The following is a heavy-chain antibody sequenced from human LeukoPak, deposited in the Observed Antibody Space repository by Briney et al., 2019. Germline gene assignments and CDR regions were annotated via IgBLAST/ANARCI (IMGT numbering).Heavy chain of an antibody. CDR2: IYSGGST. Sequence: AGGSLRLSCAASGFTVSSNYMSWVRQAPGKGLEWVSVIYSGGSTYYADSVKGRFTISRDNSKNTLYLQMNSLRAEDTAVYYCARAEESGWSLHFDYWGQGTLVIVSS. D-gene: IGHD6-19*01. J-gene: IGHJ4*02. CDR1: GFTVSSNY. V-gene: IGHV3-66*01. CDR3: ARAEESGWSLHFDY.